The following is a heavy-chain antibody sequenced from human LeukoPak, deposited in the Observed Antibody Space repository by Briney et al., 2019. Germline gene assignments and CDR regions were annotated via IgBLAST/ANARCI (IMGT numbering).Heavy chain of an antibody. CDR3: AMGGSGSYFDY. V-gene: IGHV3-30*02. CDR2: IRYDASNK. D-gene: IGHD3-10*01. Sequence: GGSLRLSCAASGFTFSSHGMHWVRQAPGKGLECVAFIRYDASNKYYADSVKGRFTISRDNSKNTLYLQMNSLRAEDTAVYYCAMGGSGSYFDYWGQGTLVTVSS. CDR1: GFTFSSHG. J-gene: IGHJ4*02.